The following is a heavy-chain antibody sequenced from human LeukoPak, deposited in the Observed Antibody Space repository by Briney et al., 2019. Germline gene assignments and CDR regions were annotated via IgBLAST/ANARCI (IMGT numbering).Heavy chain of an antibody. CDR3: ATWEVAIHAFDI. CDR1: GYTFTSYY. CDR2: INPSGGST. J-gene: IGHJ3*02. D-gene: IGHD1-26*01. Sequence: ASVKVSCKASGYTFTSYYMHWVRQAPGQGLEWMGIINPSGGSTSYAQKFQGRVTMTRDTSTSTVYMELSSLRSEDTAVYYCATWEVAIHAFDIWGQGTMVTVSS. V-gene: IGHV1-46*01.